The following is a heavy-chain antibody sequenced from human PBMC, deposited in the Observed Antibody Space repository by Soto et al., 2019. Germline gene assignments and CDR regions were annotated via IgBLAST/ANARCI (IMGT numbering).Heavy chain of an antibody. CDR3: ARASVVVVVEFDY. CDR1: GGSISSGGYY. CDR2: IYYSGST. Sequence: QVQLQESGPGLVKPSQTLSLTCTVSGGSISSGGYYWIWIRQHPGKGLEWIGYIYYSGSTSYNPYLKSRVTISVDTSKNQFSLKLSSVTAAATAVYYCARASVVVVVEFDYWGQGTLVTVSS. D-gene: IGHD2-15*01. J-gene: IGHJ4*02. V-gene: IGHV4-31*03.